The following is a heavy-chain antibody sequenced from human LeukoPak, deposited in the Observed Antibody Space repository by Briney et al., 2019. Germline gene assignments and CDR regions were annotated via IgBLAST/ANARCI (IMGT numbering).Heavy chain of an antibody. Sequence: ASVKVSCKASGYTFAGYYMHWVRQAPGQGLEWMGWINPNSGGTNYAQKFQGRVTMTRDTSISTAYMELSRLRSDDTAVYYCARDPRNYYYYMDVWGKGTRVTVS. CDR1: GYTFAGYY. D-gene: IGHD2/OR15-2a*01. CDR3: ARDPRNYYYYMDV. J-gene: IGHJ6*03. CDR2: INPNSGGT. V-gene: IGHV1-2*02.